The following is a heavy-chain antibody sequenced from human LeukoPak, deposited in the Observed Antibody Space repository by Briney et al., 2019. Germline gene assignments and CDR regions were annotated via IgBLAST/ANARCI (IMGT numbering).Heavy chain of an antibody. CDR2: IKQDGSEK. V-gene: IGHV3-7*01. CDR1: GFTFSSYW. D-gene: IGHD3-22*01. CDR3: AMTTYYYDSSGLGQFDY. J-gene: IGHJ4*02. Sequence: GGSLRLSCAASGFTFSSYWMSWVRQAPGKGLEWVANIKQDGSEKYYVDSVKGRSTISRDNAKNSLYLQMNSLRAEDTAVYYCAMTTYYYDSSGLGQFDYWGQGTLVTVSS.